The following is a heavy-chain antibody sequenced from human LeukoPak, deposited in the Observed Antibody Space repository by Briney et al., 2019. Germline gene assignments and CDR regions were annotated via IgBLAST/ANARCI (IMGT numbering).Heavy chain of an antibody. CDR2: ISYGGSNK. J-gene: IGHJ4*02. CDR1: GFTFSSYG. CDR3: ATHSSGYY. Sequence: GGSLRLSCAASGFTFSSYGMHWVRQAPGKGLEWVAVISYGGSNKYYADSVKGRFTISRDNSKNTLYLQMNSLRAEDTAVYYCATHSSGYYWGQGTLVTVSS. V-gene: IGHV3-30*03. D-gene: IGHD6-19*01.